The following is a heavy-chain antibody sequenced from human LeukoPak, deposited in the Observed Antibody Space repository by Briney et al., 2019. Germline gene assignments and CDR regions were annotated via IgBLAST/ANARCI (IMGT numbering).Heavy chain of an antibody. CDR1: GFTIGKSD. J-gene: IGHJ4*02. V-gene: IGHV3-53*05. D-gene: IGHD3-9*01. CDR3: ARGSMPGTGLPFDY. Sequence: GGSLRLSCATSGFTIGKSDMAWVRQAPGKGLEWVSIVYTGGRTFHADSVKGRFTMSRDQSKDTVGLQMNSLRSEDTALYYCARGSMPGTGLPFDYWGQGTQVSVSS. CDR2: VYTGGRT.